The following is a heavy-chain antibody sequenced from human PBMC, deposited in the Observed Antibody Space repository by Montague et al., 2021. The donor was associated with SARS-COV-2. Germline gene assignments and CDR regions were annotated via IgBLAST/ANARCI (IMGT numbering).Heavy chain of an antibody. Sequence: SETLSLTCAVYGGSFSGYYWNWIRQPPGKGLEWIGEINHSGSTNYNPSXXSRVTISVDTSKNQFSLKLSSVTAADTAVYYCARGITVTTFYYCYGMDVWGQGTTVTVSS. CDR1: GGSFSGYY. V-gene: IGHV4-34*01. CDR3: ARGITVTTFYYCYGMDV. J-gene: IGHJ6*02. D-gene: IGHD4-17*01. CDR2: INHSGST.